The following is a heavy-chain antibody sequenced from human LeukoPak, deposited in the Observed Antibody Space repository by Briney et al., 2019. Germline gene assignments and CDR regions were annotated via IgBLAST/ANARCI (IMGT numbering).Heavy chain of an antibody. J-gene: IGHJ4*02. D-gene: IGHD6-13*01. CDR1: GYSFTSYW. Sequence: PGESLKISCKGSGYSFTSYWIDWVRQIPGKGLEWMGIIYTGDSETRYSPSFQGQVTISADKSIRTAYLQWSSLKASDTAMYYCARQVAAAGAHWGQGTLVTVSS. CDR2: IYTGDSET. V-gene: IGHV5-51*01. CDR3: ARQVAAAGAH.